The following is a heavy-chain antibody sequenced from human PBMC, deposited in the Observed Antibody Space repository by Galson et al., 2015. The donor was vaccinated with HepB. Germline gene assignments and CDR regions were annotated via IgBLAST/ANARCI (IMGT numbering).Heavy chain of an antibody. V-gene: IGHV1-18*01. CDR2: ISAYNGNT. J-gene: IGHJ5*02. CDR1: GYTFTSYG. Sequence: SVKVSCKASGYTFTSYGISWVRQAPGQGLEWMGWISAYNGNTNYAQKLQGRVAMTTDTSTSTAYMELRSLRSDDTAVYYCARDSDYGDYYQGSNWFDPWGQGTLVTVSS. CDR3: ARDSDYGDYYQGSNWFDP. D-gene: IGHD4-17*01.